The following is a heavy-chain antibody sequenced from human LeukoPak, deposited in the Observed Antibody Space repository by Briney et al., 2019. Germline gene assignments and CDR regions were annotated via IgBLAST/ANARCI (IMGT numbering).Heavy chain of an antibody. Sequence: GGSLRLSCAASGFTFSSYAMHWVRQAPGKGLEWVAVISYDGSNKYYADSVKGRSTISRDNSKNTLYLQMHSLRAEDTAVYYCARDGIAAAHHDAFDIWGQGTMVTVSS. CDR3: ARDGIAAAHHDAFDI. D-gene: IGHD6-13*01. J-gene: IGHJ3*02. CDR1: GFTFSSYA. V-gene: IGHV3-30-3*01. CDR2: ISYDGSNK.